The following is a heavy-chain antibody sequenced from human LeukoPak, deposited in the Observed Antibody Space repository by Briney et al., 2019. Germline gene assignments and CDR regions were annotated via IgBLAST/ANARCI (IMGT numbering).Heavy chain of an antibody. J-gene: IGHJ3*01. CDR2: IKSKTDGGTT. CDR1: GFTSSNAW. V-gene: IGHV3-15*01. CDR3: TTLRPYIQPR. Sequence: PGGSPRLSCAASGFTSSNAWMSWVRQAPGKGLEWVGRIKSKTDGGTTDYAAPVKGTFTISRDDSKNTLYLQMNSLKTEDTAVYYGTTLRPYIQPRWGQGTMVTVSS. D-gene: IGHD5-18*01.